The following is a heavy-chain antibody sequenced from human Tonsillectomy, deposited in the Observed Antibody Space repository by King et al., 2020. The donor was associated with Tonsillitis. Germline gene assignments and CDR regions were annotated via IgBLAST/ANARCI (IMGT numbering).Heavy chain of an antibody. V-gene: IGHV1-69*09. J-gene: IGHJ6*02. CDR3: ARGGIEGRAKTYYYYGMDV. D-gene: IGHD1-1*01. CDR2: IIPILGIA. Sequence: QLVQSGAEVKKPGSSVKVSCKASGGTFSTYGISWVRQAPGQGLEWMGRIIPILGIANYAQKLQGRVTITADKSTSTAYMELSSLRSEDTAVYYCARGGIEGRAKTYYYYGMDVWGQGTTVTVSS. CDR1: GGTFSTYG.